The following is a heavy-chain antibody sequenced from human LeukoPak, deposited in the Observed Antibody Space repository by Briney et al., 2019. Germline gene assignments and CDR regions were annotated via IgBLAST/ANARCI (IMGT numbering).Heavy chain of an antibody. CDR3: ARDFHGDYGFDY. D-gene: IGHD4-17*01. CDR2: ILSGGDTT. Sequence: GGSLRLSCAASGFIFTNYAMNWVRQAPGKGLEWVSAILSGGDTTSYADSVKGRFTISRDNAKASLYLQMNSLRAEDTAVYYCARDFHGDYGFDYWGQGTLVTVSS. CDR1: GFIFTNYA. V-gene: IGHV3-48*03. J-gene: IGHJ4*02.